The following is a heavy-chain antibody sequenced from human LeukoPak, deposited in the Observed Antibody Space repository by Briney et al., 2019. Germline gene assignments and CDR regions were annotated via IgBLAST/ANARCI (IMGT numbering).Heavy chain of an antibody. CDR1: VDSFSSGFHY. J-gene: IGHJ4*02. V-gene: IGHV4-31*02. D-gene: IGHD4-17*01. CDR3: ARVVFDYAFDY. Sequence: SQTLSLTRTFSVDSFSSGFHYCSWIRQPPGKGLEWIGYIYFSGSTYYNPSLKSRVTISADTSANQFSLKLSSVTAADTAMYYCARVVFDYAFDYWGQGILVTVSS. CDR2: IYFSGST.